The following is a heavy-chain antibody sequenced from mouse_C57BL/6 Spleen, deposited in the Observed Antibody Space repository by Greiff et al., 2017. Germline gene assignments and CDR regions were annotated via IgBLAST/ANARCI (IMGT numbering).Heavy chain of an antibody. CDR2: IYPRSGNT. CDR1: GYTFTSYG. Sequence: QVHVKQSGAELARPGASVKLSCKASGYTFTSYGISWVKQRTGQGLEWIGEIYPRSGNTYYNEKFKGKATLTADKSSSTAYMELRSLTSEDSAVYFCTREGNYGNYEGGFDYWGQGTTLTVSS. CDR3: TREGNYGNYEGGFDY. J-gene: IGHJ2*01. D-gene: IGHD2-1*01. V-gene: IGHV1-81*01.